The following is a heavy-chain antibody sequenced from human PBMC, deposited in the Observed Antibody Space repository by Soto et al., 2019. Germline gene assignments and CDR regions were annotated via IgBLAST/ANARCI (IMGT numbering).Heavy chain of an antibody. CDR3: AKDGNWLDVYYDV. J-gene: IGHJ4*02. Sequence: GGSLILSCAASGFTFSNYAMSWVRQAPGKGLEWVSIVSASGRSRYHADSVKGRFTISRDNSKNTLYLHMTNLRAEDKAVYYCAKDGNWLDVYYDVWGQGTPVTVSS. CDR2: VSASGRSR. CDR1: GFTFSNYA. V-gene: IGHV3-23*01. D-gene: IGHD3-16*01.